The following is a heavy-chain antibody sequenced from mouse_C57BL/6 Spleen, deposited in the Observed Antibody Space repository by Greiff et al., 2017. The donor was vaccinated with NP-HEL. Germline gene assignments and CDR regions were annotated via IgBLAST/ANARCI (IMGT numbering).Heavy chain of an antibody. CDR2: INPNNGGT. J-gene: IGHJ1*03. V-gene: IGHV1-22*01. CDR1: GYTFTDYN. CDR3: ARGYYGSRGYFDV. D-gene: IGHD1-1*01. Sequence: EVQLQQSGPELVKPGASVKMSCKASGYTFTDYNMHWVKQSHGKSLEWIGYINPNNGGTSYNQKFKGKATLTVNKSSSTAYMELSSLTSEDSAVYYWARGYYGSRGYFDVWGTGTTVTVSS.